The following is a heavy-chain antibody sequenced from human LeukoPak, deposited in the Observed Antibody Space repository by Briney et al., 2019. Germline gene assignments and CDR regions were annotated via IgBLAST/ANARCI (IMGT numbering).Heavy chain of an antibody. Sequence: PSETLSLTCTVSGGSISSYYWSWIRQPPGKGLEWIAYIYYSGSTNYNPSLKSRVTISVDTSKNQFSLKLSSVTAADMAVYYCARDGMVRGVNYFDYWGQGTLVTVSS. CDR2: IYYSGST. CDR3: ARDGMVRGVNYFDY. V-gene: IGHV4-59*01. D-gene: IGHD3-10*01. CDR1: GGSISSYY. J-gene: IGHJ4*02.